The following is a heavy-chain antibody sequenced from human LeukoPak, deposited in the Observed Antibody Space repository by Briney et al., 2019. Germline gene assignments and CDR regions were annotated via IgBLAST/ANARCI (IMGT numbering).Heavy chain of an antibody. J-gene: IGHJ4*02. CDR3: AKQTYYYGSGNLDY. V-gene: IGHV3-30*02. D-gene: IGHD3-10*01. Sequence: PGGSLRLSCAASGFTFSSYGMHWVRQAPGKGLEWVAFIRYDGSNKYYADSVKGRFTISRDNSKNTLYLQMNSLRAEDTAVYYCAKQTYYYGSGNLDYWGQGTLVTVSS. CDR1: GFTFSSYG. CDR2: IRYDGSNK.